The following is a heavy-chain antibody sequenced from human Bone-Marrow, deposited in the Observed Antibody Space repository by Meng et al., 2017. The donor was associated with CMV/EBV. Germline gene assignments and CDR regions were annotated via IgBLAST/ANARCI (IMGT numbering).Heavy chain of an antibody. CDR3: AKDRGGYCSSTSCYWYFDY. J-gene: IGHJ4*02. CDR1: GFTFSSYA. D-gene: IGHD2-2*01. Sequence: GGSLRLSCAPPGFTFSSYAMGWVRQAPGKGLDWVSAISGSGGSTYYADSVKGRFTISRDNSKNTLYRPMNSMRAEDTAVYYCAKDRGGYCSSTSCYWYFDYWGQGTLVTVSS. CDR2: ISGSGGST. V-gene: IGHV3-23*01.